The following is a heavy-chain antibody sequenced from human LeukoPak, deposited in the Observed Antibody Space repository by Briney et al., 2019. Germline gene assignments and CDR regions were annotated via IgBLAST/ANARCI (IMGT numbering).Heavy chain of an antibody. Sequence: SQTLSLTCAVSGGSISSGGYSWSWIRQPPGKGLEWIGYIYHSGSTYYNPSLKSRVTISVDTPMNQFSLKLSSVTAADTAVYYCARESYCSGGSCYSGYYWGQGTLVTVSS. CDR3: ARESYCSGGSCYSGYY. J-gene: IGHJ4*02. CDR2: IYHSGST. V-gene: IGHV4-30-2*01. D-gene: IGHD2-15*01. CDR1: GGSISSGGYS.